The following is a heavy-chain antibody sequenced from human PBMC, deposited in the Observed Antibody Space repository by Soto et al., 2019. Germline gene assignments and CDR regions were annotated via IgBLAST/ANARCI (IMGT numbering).Heavy chain of an antibody. CDR2: IYYSGST. D-gene: IGHD5-12*01. J-gene: IGHJ4*02. CDR1: GGSISSYY. Sequence: SETLSLTCTVSGGSISSYYWSWIRQPPGKGLEWIGYIYYSGSTNYNPSLKSRVTISVDTSKNQFSLKLSSVTAADTAVYYCARDMMSSGYDYWGQGTLVTVSS. V-gene: IGHV4-59*12. CDR3: ARDMMSSGYDY.